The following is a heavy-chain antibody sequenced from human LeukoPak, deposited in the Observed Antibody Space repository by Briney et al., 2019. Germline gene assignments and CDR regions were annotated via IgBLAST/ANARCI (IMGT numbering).Heavy chain of an antibody. D-gene: IGHD3-10*02. CDR1: GFTFSSYE. CDR3: AELGITMIGGV. V-gene: IGHV3-48*03. J-gene: IGHJ6*04. Sequence: GGSLRLSCAASGFTFSSYEMNWVRQAPGNGLEWVSYISSSGSTIYYADSVKGRFTISRDNAKNSLYLQMNSLRAEDRAVYYCAELGITMIGGVWGKGTTVTISS. CDR2: ISSSGSTI.